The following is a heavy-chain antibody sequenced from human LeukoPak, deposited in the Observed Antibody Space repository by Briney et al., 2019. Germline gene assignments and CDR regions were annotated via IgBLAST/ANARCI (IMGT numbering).Heavy chain of an antibody. J-gene: IGHJ4*02. CDR3: ARYMILGFFFDY. D-gene: IGHD3/OR15-3a*01. V-gene: IGHV3-53*01. Sequence: GGSLRLSCAASGFTVSSNYMSWVRQAPGKGLEWVSIIYSGGSTYYADSVKGRFTISRDNSKNTLYLQMNSLRAEDTAVYYCARYMILGFFFDYWGQGTLVTVSP. CDR2: IYSGGST. CDR1: GFTVSSNY.